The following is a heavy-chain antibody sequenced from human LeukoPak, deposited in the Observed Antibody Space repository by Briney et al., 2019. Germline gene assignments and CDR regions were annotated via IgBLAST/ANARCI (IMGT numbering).Heavy chain of an antibody. V-gene: IGHV3-23*01. CDR3: AKDRHAPGRYCSSTSCFPFGS. CDR1: GFTFSSYA. J-gene: IGHJ5*01. CDR2: ISGSGGST. D-gene: IGHD2-2*01. Sequence: SGGSLRLSCAASGFTFSSYAMSWVRQAPGKGLEWVSGISGSGGSTYYADSVKGRFTISRDNTKNTLYLQMNSLRAEDTAVYYCAKDRHAPGRYCSSTSCFPFGSWGQGTLVTVSS.